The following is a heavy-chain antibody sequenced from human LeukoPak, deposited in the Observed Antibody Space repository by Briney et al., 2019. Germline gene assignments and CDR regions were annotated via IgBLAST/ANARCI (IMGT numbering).Heavy chain of an antibody. D-gene: IGHD6-19*01. V-gene: IGHV4-39*07. CDR3: ARDLALAVAGPYFDY. Sequence: PSETLSLTCTVSGGSISSSSYYWGWIRQPPGKGLEWIGSIYYSGSTYYNPSLKSRVTISVDTSKNQFSLKLSSVTAADTAVYYCARDLALAVAGPYFDYWGQGTLVTVSS. J-gene: IGHJ4*02. CDR2: IYYSGST. CDR1: GGSISSSSYY.